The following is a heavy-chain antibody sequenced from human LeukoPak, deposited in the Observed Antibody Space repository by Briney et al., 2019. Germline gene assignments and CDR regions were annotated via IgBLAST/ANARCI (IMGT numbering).Heavy chain of an antibody. CDR2: IYYSGST. Sequence: SETLSLTCTVSGGPISSSNYYWGWIRQPPGKGLEWIGSIYYSGSTNYNPSLKSRVTISVDTSKNQFSLKLSSVTAADTAVYYCARHQTTVTSGFDYWGQGTLVTVSS. J-gene: IGHJ4*02. D-gene: IGHD4-17*01. CDR1: GGPISSSNYY. CDR3: ARHQTTVTSGFDY. V-gene: IGHV4-39*01.